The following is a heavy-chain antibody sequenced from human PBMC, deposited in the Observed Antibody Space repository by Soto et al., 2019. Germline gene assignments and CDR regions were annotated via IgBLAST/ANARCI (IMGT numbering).Heavy chain of an antibody. V-gene: IGHV4-39*01. J-gene: IGHJ6*02. D-gene: IGHD3-3*01. CDR3: ANDHKTTTIFGVGGMDV. CDR2: IYYSGST. CDR1: GGSISSSSYY. Sequence: QLQLQESGPGLVKPSETLSLTCTVSGGSISSSSYYWGWIRQPPGKGLEGIGSIYYSGSTGYNPSLRGGVSIAVDTSKNEFSLKLSSVTAADTAVYYCANDHKTTTIFGVGGMDVWGQGTTVTVSS.